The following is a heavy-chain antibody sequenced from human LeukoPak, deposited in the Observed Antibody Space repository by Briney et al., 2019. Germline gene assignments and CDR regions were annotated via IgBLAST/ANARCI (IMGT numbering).Heavy chain of an antibody. CDR1: GFTFSSYS. J-gene: IGHJ2*01. CDR3: ARGSMIIVADWYFDL. D-gene: IGHD3-22*01. V-gene: IGHV3-48*01. Sequence: GGSLRLSCAASGFTFSSYSMNWVRQAPGKGLEWVSFISSSGTTYYADSVKGRFTISRDNSKSSVYLQLNSLRGEDTAVYYCARGSMIIVADWYFDLWGRGTLVTVSS. CDR2: ISSSGTT.